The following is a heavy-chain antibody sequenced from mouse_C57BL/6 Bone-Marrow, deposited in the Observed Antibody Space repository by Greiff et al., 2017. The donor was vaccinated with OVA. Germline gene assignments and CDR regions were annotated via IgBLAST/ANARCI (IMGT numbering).Heavy chain of an antibody. J-gene: IGHJ3*01. CDR3: ARLYYDYDGFAY. CDR1: GYTFTSYW. D-gene: IGHD2-4*01. V-gene: IGHV1-50*01. CDR2: IDPSDSYT. Sequence: QVQLQQPGAELVKPGASVKLSCKASGYTFTSYWMQWVKQRPGQGLEWIGEIDPSDSYTNYNQKFKGKATLTVDTSSSTAYMQLSSLTSEDSAVYYCARLYYDYDGFAYWGQGTLVTVSA.